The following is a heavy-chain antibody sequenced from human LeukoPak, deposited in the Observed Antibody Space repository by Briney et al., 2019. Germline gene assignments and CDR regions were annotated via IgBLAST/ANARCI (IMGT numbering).Heavy chain of an antibody. Sequence: PSETLSLTCTVSVYSISSGYYWGWIRQPPGKGLEGIGSIYHSGSTYYNPSLKSRVNISVDTSRNQFSLKLTSVTAADTAVYYCAKSNGYGLVDIWGQGTMVTVSS. CDR3: AKSNGYGLVDI. D-gene: IGHD3-10*01. CDR1: VYSISSGYY. V-gene: IGHV4-38-2*02. J-gene: IGHJ3*02. CDR2: IYHSGST.